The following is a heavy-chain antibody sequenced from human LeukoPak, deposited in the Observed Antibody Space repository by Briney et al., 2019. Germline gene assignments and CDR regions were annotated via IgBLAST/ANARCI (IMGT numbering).Heavy chain of an antibody. J-gene: IGHJ6*03. Sequence: GGSLRLSCAASGFTFSNYGMHWVRQAPGKGLEWVSVIYSGGSTYYSDSVKGRFTISRDNSKNTLYLLMNSLRAEDTALYYCAKGGIAVTSTSVYYYMDVWGKGTTVTISS. CDR3: AKGGIAVTSTSVYYYMDV. CDR2: IYSGGST. D-gene: IGHD6-19*01. V-gene: IGHV3-NL1*01. CDR1: GFTFSNYG.